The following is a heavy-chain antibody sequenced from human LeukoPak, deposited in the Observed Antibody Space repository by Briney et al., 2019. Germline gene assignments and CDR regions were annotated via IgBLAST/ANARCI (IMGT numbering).Heavy chain of an antibody. Sequence: GGSLRLSCAASGFTVSSNYMSWVRQAPGKGLEWVSVIYSGGSTYYADSVKGRFTISRDNSKNTLYLQMNSLRAEDTAVYCCARVGLTKNAFDIWGQGTMVTVSS. D-gene: IGHD1-26*01. J-gene: IGHJ3*02. CDR1: GFTVSSNY. CDR3: ARVGLTKNAFDI. CDR2: IYSGGST. V-gene: IGHV3-53*01.